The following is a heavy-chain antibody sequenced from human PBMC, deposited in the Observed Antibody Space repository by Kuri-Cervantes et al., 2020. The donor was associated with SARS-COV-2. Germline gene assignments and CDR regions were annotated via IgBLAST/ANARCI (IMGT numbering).Heavy chain of an antibody. V-gene: IGHV4-39*07. CDR1: RGSISSSSYY. CDR3: ARVDV. Sequence: GSLRLSCTVSRGSISSSSYYWGWIRQPPGKGLEWIGSIYYSGSTYYNPSLKSRVTISVDTSKNQFSLKLSSVTAADTAVYYCARVDVWGKGTTVTVSS. CDR2: IYYSGST. J-gene: IGHJ6*04.